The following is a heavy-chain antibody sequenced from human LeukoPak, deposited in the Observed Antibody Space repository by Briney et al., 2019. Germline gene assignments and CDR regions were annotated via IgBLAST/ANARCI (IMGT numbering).Heavy chain of an antibody. CDR1: GFTFDDYA. V-gene: IGHV3-9*01. Sequence: GGSLRLSCAASGFTFDDYATHWVRQVQGEGREWVSGISRNSANTGYAGSVKGRFTISRDNSKNTLYLQRDSLRAEDTAVYYCAGSTDSSGYYRLDYWGQGTLVTVSS. D-gene: IGHD3-22*01. CDR3: AGSTDSSGYYRLDY. J-gene: IGHJ4*02. CDR2: ISRNSANT.